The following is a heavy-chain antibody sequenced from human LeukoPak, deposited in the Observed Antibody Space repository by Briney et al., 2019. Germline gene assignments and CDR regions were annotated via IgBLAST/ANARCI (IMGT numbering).Heavy chain of an antibody. CDR3: ARDTSGWAWFDP. J-gene: IGHJ5*02. V-gene: IGHV4-38-2*02. D-gene: IGHD2-2*01. Sequence: SETLSLTCAVSGYSIASDYYWGWIRQPPGKGLEWIGSIYHNGRTSYNPSLASRVTISMDTSRNHFSLRLTSVTAADTAVYYCARDTSGWAWFDPWGQGALVTVSS. CDR1: GYSIASDYY. CDR2: IYHNGRT.